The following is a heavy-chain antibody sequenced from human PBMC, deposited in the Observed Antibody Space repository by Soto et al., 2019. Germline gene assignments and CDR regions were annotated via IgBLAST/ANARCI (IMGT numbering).Heavy chain of an antibody. V-gene: IGHV3-33*01. Sequence: QVQLVESGGGVVQPGRSLRLSCTASGFTFSNYGMHWVRQAPGKGLECVAVIWYDGSNKYYVDSMKGRFTISRDTSKNTLYLQMNSLRVEDTAVYYCARDLSGPLDYWGQGTLVTVSS. CDR3: ARDLSGPLDY. CDR2: IWYDGSNK. CDR1: GFTFSNYG. J-gene: IGHJ4*02.